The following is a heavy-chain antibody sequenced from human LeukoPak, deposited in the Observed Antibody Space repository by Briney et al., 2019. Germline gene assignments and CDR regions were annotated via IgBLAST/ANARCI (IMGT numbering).Heavy chain of an antibody. Sequence: PSVTLSLTRTVSGGSISSYYWSSIRQPPGKGLEWIGYIYYSGSTNYNRSLKSRVTISVDTSKNQFSLKLSSVTAADTAVYYCARDFSEWNFWLFFDYWGQGILVTVSS. D-gene: IGHD3-3*01. CDR1: GGSISSYY. J-gene: IGHJ4*02. CDR2: IYYSGST. V-gene: IGHV4-59*12. CDR3: ARDFSEWNFWLFFDY.